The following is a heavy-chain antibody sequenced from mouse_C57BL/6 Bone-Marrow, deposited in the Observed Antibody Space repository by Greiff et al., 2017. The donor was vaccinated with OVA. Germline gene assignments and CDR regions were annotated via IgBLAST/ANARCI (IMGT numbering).Heavy chain of an antibody. D-gene: IGHD2-5*01. Sequence: VKLQQSGAELVRPGTSVKVSCKASGYAFTNYLIEWVKQRPGQGLEWIGVINPGSGGTNDNEKFKGKATLTADKSSSTAYMQLSSLTSEDSAVYFCARRSNYPMDYWGQGTSVTVSS. CDR2: INPGSGGT. J-gene: IGHJ4*01. V-gene: IGHV1-54*01. CDR1: GYAFTNYL. CDR3: ARRSNYPMDY.